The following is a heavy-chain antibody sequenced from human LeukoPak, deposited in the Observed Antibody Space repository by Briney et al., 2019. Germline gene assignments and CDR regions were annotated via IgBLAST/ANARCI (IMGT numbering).Heavy chain of an antibody. Sequence: SETLSLTCTVSGGSISSSSYYWGWIRQPPGKGLEWVGSIYYSGSTYYNPSLKSRVTISVDTSKNQFSLKLSSVTAADTAVYYCARHAARDYQLLWFDYWGQGTLVTVSS. CDR1: GGSISSSSYY. CDR2: IYYSGST. J-gene: IGHJ4*02. CDR3: ARHAARDYQLLWFDY. V-gene: IGHV4-39*01. D-gene: IGHD2-2*01.